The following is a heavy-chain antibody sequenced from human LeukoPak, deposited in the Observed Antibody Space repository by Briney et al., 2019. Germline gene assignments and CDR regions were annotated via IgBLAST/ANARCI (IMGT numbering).Heavy chain of an antibody. V-gene: IGHV3-30*02. D-gene: IGHD5-24*01. CDR3: AKDSEDGHNWAPFDY. CDR1: GFSFSNYG. CDR2: IRFDGSNI. Sequence: GGSLRLSCAASGFSFSNYGFHWVRQAPGKGLEWVAFIRFDGSNIFCADSVKGRFTISRDNSKNTLYLQMNRLRVEDTAVYYCAKDSEDGHNWAPFDYWGQGTLVTVSS. J-gene: IGHJ4*02.